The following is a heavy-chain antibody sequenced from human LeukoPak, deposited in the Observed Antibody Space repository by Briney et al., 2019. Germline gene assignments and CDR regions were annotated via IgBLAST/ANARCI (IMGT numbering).Heavy chain of an antibody. Sequence: ASVKVSCKASGGTFSNYAISWVRQAPGQGLEWMGGIIPIFGSVNYAQKFQGRVTITADESTSTAYMELSSLRSEDTALYYCARARTTVTNYFDYWGQGTLVTVSS. J-gene: IGHJ4*02. CDR1: GGTFSNYA. CDR3: ARARTTVTNYFDY. CDR2: IIPIFGSV. D-gene: IGHD4-17*01. V-gene: IGHV1-69*01.